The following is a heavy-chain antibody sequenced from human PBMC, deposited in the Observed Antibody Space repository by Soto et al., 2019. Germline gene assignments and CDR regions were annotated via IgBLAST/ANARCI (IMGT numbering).Heavy chain of an antibody. V-gene: IGHV3-33*08. CDR1: GFSLCSYV. CDR3: ARDPLDIVGPNYYYGMDV. D-gene: IGHD5-12*01. CDR2: IWYDGSNK. J-gene: IGHJ6*02. Sequence: PGGSLRLSCVASGFSLCSYVIHWVRQTPGKGLEWVALIWYDGSNKYYADSVKGRFTISRDNSKNTHYLQMNSLRAEDTAVYYCARDPLDIVGPNYYYGMDVWGQGTTVTVSS.